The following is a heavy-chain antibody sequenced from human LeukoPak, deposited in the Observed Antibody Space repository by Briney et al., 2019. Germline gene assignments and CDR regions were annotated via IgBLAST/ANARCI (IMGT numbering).Heavy chain of an antibody. Sequence: GGSLRLSCEGSGFTFSNYWMGWVRQAPGKGLQWVANIKTDGSEKYYVDSVKGRFTISRDNAKNSLYLQMNSLRAEDTAAYYCATYSSLNRREFQFWGQGTLLTVSS. CDR3: ATYSSLNRREFQF. CDR2: IKTDGSEK. CDR1: GFTFSNYW. V-gene: IGHV3-7*01. J-gene: IGHJ1*01. D-gene: IGHD3-22*01.